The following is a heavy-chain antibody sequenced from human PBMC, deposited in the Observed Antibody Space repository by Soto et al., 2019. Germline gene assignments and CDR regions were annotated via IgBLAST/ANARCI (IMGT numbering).Heavy chain of an antibody. J-gene: IGHJ4*02. CDR2: ISYDGSNK. CDR3: AQSWGYNAALDY. Sequence: QVQLVESGGGVVQPGRSLRLSCAASGFTFSSYGMHWVRQAPGKGLEWVAVISYDGSNKYYADSVKGRFTISRDNSKNTLYLHMNSLRAEDTAVYYCAQSWGYNAALDYWGQGTLVTVSS. D-gene: IGHD3-10*01. CDR1: GFTFSSYG. V-gene: IGHV3-30*03.